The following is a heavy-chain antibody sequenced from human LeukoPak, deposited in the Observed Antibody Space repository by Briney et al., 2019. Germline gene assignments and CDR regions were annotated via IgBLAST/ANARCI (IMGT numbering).Heavy chain of an antibody. CDR3: ARGMLSSAGYHWYYYMDV. CDR2: IDDDGTDT. J-gene: IGHJ6*03. V-gene: IGHV3-74*01. D-gene: IGHD3-3*01. CDR1: GFTSGNYW. Sequence: GGSLRLSCVASGFTSGNYWMHWVRQAPGKGPEWVSRIDDDGTDTHYAVSVRGRFTISRDNAKNTLYLQMNSLRGEDTAVYYCARGMLSSAGYHWYYYMDVWGKGAMVTVSS.